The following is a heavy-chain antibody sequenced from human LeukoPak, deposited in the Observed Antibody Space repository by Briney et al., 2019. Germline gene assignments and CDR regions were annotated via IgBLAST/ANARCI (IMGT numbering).Heavy chain of an antibody. CDR2: MYSSGKS. J-gene: IGHJ3*02. CDR1: GGSIHNNY. V-gene: IGHV4-59*12. CDR3: ARVVETVDFWSGYEDAFDI. D-gene: IGHD3-3*01. Sequence: SETLSLTCTVSGGSIHNNYWSWIRQPPGKGLEWIGSMYSSGKSDYSPSLKNRVTMSIDTSKNQFSLKLSSVTAADTAVYYCARVVETVDFWSGYEDAFDIWGQGTMVTVSS.